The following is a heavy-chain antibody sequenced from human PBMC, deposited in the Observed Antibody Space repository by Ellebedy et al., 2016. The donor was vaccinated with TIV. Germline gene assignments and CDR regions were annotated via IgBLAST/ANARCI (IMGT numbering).Heavy chain of an antibody. V-gene: IGHV3-7*01. J-gene: IGHJ3*02. Sequence: GESLKISCAASGFTFSDYWMAWVRQAPGKGREFVGNIKGDGSVKNHADSVKGRFTISRDSAKSSLYLQMSSLKAEETAVYYCARDVSGGAFDIWGQGTMVTVSS. CDR2: IKGDGSVK. CDR1: GFTFSDYW. CDR3: ARDVSGGAFDI. D-gene: IGHD3-3*01.